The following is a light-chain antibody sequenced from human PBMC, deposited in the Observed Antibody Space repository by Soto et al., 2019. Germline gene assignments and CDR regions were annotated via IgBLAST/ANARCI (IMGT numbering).Light chain of an antibody. V-gene: IGKV3-20*01. Sequence: EIVLTQSPGTLSLSPGERATLSCRASQSIANNYLAWYQQKPGRAHRLLIYGASSRATGIPDRFSGSGSGTDFTLTISRLEPEDFAVYYCHLYGSSPLTFGQGTKVDIK. CDR2: GAS. J-gene: IGKJ1*01. CDR1: QSIANNY. CDR3: HLYGSSPLT.